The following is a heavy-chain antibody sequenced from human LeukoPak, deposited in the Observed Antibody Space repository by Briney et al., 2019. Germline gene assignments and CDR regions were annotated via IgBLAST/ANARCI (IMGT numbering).Heavy chain of an antibody. D-gene: IGHD6-19*01. CDR3: ARGTVAGHPYFDY. J-gene: IGHJ4*02. Sequence: SETLSLTCTVSLGGSISNYYLSWLRQSAVKGLEWIGRIYTGGSTNYNPSLRGRVTMSVDTSNNQFSLKLRSVTAADTAVYYCARGTVAGHPYFDYWGQGTLVTVSS. CDR1: LGGSISNYY. CDR2: IYTGGST. V-gene: IGHV4-4*07.